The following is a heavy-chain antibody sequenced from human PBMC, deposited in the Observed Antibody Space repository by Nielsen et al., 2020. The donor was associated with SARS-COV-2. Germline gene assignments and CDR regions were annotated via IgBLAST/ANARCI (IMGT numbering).Heavy chain of an antibody. CDR1: GFFFISYA. J-gene: IGHJ6*02. V-gene: IGHV3-23*01. Sequence: GESLKISCVASGFFFISYAMSWVRQAPGKGLEWVSAISGSGGSTYYADSVKGRFTISRDNSKNTLYLQMNSLRAEDTAVYYCALTPAGSSGYDSSLYYYYGMDVWGQGTTVTVSS. CDR2: ISGSGGST. CDR3: ALTPAGSSGYDSSLYYYYGMDV. D-gene: IGHD3-22*01.